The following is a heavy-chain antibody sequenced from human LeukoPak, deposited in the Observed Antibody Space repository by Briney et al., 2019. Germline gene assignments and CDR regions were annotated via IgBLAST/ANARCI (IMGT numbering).Heavy chain of an antibody. CDR3: ARTMVRGVFSTRNWFDP. Sequence: SETLSLTCAVYGGSFSGYYWSWIRQPPGKGLEWIGEINHSGSTNYNPSLKSRVTISVDTSKNQFSLKLSSVTAADTAVYYCARTMVRGVFSTRNWFDPWGQGTLVTVSS. V-gene: IGHV4-34*01. CDR2: INHSGST. CDR1: GGSFSGYY. J-gene: IGHJ5*02. D-gene: IGHD3-10*01.